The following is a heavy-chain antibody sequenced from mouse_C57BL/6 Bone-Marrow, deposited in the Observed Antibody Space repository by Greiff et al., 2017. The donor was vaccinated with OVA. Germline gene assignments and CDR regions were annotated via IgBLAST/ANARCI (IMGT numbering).Heavy chain of an antibody. Sequence: VKLMESGAELVKPGASVKISCKASGYAFSSYWMHWVKQRPGKGLEWIGQIYPGDGDPNYHGKFKGKATLTTDKSASTAYMQRSSLTSKDSAVYLWASQVSLVGYWGQGTLVTVAA. CDR1: GYAFSSYW. D-gene: IGHD3-2*02. CDR2: IYPGDGDP. V-gene: IGHV1-80*01. CDR3: ASQVSLVGY. J-gene: IGHJ3*01.